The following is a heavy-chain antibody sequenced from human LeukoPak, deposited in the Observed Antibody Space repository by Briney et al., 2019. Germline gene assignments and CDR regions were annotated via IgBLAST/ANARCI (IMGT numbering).Heavy chain of an antibody. CDR2: ISWNSGSI. V-gene: IGHV3-9*01. CDR1: GFTFDDYA. D-gene: IGHD3-10*01. Sequence: GRSLRLSCAASGFTFDDYAMHWVRQAPGKGLEWVSGISWNSGSIGYADSVKGRFTISRDNAKNSLYLQMNSLRAEDTALYYCAKDPYGSGSFWFDPWGQGTLVTVSS. CDR3: AKDPYGSGSFWFDP. J-gene: IGHJ5*02.